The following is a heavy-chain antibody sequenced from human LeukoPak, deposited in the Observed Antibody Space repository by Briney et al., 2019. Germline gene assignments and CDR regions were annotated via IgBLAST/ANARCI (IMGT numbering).Heavy chain of an antibody. CDR3: ARDSSDYGSGSYYQSSY. CDR1: GFIFSSYG. Sequence: GGSLRLSCAASGFIFSSYGMHWVRQAPGKGLEWVAFIRYDGSNKYYADSVKGRFTISRDNAKNSLYLQMNSLRADDTAVYYCARDSSDYGSGSYYQSSYSGQGTLVTVSS. D-gene: IGHD3-10*01. CDR2: IRYDGSNK. J-gene: IGHJ4*02. V-gene: IGHV3-30*02.